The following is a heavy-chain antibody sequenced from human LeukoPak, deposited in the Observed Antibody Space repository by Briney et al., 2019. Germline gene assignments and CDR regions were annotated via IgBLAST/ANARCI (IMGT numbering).Heavy chain of an antibody. CDR1: GFTFSSQA. CDR3: AKGSEYCSRTTCYPIDY. CDR2: ISGSGDYT. V-gene: IGHV3-23*01. D-gene: IGHD2-2*01. J-gene: IGHJ4*02. Sequence: GGSLRLSCAASGFTFSSQAMSWVRQAPGKGLEWVSAISGSGDYTYYIDSVKDRFTISRDNSKNTLSLQMNSLRAEDTAPYYCAKGSEYCSRTTCYPIDYWGQGILVTVSS.